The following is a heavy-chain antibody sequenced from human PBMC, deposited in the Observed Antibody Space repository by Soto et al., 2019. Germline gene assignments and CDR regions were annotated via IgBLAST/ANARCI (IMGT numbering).Heavy chain of an antibody. CDR1: GFAFSSFD. J-gene: IGHJ4*02. V-gene: IGHV3-64D*06. CDR3: VRDVTFDY. D-gene: IGHD2-21*02. Sequence: PGGSLRLSCSASGFAFSSFDMHWVRQAPGKGLEYFSAINSNGGITYYADSVNGRFTISRDNSKNTVYLQMSSLRNEDTAVYYCVRDVTFDYWGQGTLVTVSS. CDR2: INSNGGIT.